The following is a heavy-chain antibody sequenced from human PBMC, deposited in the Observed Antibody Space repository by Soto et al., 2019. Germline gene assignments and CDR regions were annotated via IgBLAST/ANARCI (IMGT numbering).Heavy chain of an antibody. CDR3: ARARYYGGNSGAKYYFDY. D-gene: IGHD4-17*01. CDR1: GDSVSSNSAA. Sequence: SQTLSLTCAISGDSVSSNSAAWNWIRQSPSRGLEWLGRTYYRSKWYNDYAVSVKSRITINPDTSKNQFSLQLNSVTPEDTAVYYCARARYYGGNSGAKYYFDYWGQGTLVTVSS. V-gene: IGHV6-1*01. J-gene: IGHJ4*02. CDR2: TYYRSKWYN.